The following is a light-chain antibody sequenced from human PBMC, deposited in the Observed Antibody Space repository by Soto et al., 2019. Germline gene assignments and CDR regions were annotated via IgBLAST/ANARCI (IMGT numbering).Light chain of an antibody. V-gene: IGKV2D-29*01. J-gene: IGKJ2*01. CDR3: MQSLHLPKT. CDR2: GVS. Sequence: DIVMTQTPLSLSVTPGQQASISCKSSQSLLHTDGKTYFYWYLQRPGQPPQLLIYGVSNRFAGVPDRFSGSGSGTDFTLEISRVEAEDVGIYYCMQSLHLPKTFGQGTKLEI. CDR1: QSLLHTDGKTY.